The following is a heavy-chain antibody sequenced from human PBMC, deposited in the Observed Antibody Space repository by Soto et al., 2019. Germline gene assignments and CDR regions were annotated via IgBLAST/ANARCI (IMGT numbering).Heavy chain of an antibody. V-gene: IGHV4-4*02. J-gene: IGHJ4*02. CDR3: GKGRGTVVPGGTRTFDY. CDR2: VAYNGDT. D-gene: IGHD2-2*01. CDR1: GGSISSSNW. Sequence: QVQLQESGPGLVKPSGTLSLTCAVSGGSISSSNWWSWVRQPPGKGLEWVSTVAYNGDTYSPDSVKGRFTISRDNSRNTLTLQMTSLRAEDTAVYFCGKGRGTVVPGGTRTFDYWGQGTLVTVSS.